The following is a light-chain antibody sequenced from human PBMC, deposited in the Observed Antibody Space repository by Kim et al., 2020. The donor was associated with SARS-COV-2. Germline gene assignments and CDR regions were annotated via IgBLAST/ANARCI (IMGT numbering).Light chain of an antibody. CDR1: QSVRADY. CDR2: GAS. V-gene: IGKV3-20*01. J-gene: IGKJ4*01. Sequence: EIVLTQSPGTLSLSPGERATLSCRASQSVRADYLAWYQQKPGQPPRLLVYGASSRATGIPDRFSGSGSGTDFTLTISRLEPEDFAMFYCQQYGTSPLTFGGGTKVDIK. CDR3: QQYGTSPLT.